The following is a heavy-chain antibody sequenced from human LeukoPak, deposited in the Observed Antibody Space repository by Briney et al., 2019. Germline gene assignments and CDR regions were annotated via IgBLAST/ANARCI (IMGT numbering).Heavy chain of an antibody. V-gene: IGHV3-21*01. CDR1: GFTFSSYS. Sequence: PGGSLRLSCAASGFTFSSYSMNWVRRAPGKGLDWVSSISSINTYIYYADSVKGRFTISRDNAKNSLYLQMNSLRAEDTAVYYCARDPYSSGSPWGQGTLVTVSS. CDR2: ISSINTYI. J-gene: IGHJ5*02. CDR3: ARDPYSSGSP. D-gene: IGHD6-19*01.